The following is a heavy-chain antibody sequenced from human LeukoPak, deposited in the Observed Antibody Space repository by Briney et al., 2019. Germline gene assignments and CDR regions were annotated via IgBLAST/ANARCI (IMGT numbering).Heavy chain of an antibody. CDR3: ARPQGYQLLDFEY. Sequence: SETLSLTCAVSGASMNGRYWSWIRQPPGKGLEWIGSIYYSGSTYYNPSLKSRVTISVDTSKNQFSLKLSSVTAADTAVYYCARPQGYQLLDFEYWGQGTLVTVSS. CDR2: IYYSGST. J-gene: IGHJ4*02. CDR1: GASMNGRY. D-gene: IGHD2-2*01. V-gene: IGHV4-39*01.